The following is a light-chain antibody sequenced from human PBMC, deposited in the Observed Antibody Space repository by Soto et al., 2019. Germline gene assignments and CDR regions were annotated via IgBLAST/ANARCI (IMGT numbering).Light chain of an antibody. J-gene: IGKJ4*01. V-gene: IGKV3-20*01. CDR2: DAS. Sequence: EIVLTLSPDTLSLSPGERATLSCRAIQSVRSNYLAWYQQKPGQAPRFLIYDASSRATGIPDRFSGSGSGTDFTLTISRLEPEDFAVYYCQQYGSSPLTFGGGTKVDIK. CDR1: QSVRSNY. CDR3: QQYGSSPLT.